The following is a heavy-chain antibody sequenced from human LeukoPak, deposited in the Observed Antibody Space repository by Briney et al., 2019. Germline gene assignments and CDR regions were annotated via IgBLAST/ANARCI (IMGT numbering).Heavy chain of an antibody. CDR2: ISGSGGRT. CDR1: GFNFSSYA. CDR3: AKGARWELPLDY. J-gene: IGHJ4*02. D-gene: IGHD1-26*01. V-gene: IGHV3-23*01. Sequence: GGSLRLSCAASGFNFSSYAMSWVRQAPGKGLEWVSAISGSGGRTYYADSVKGRFTISRDNSMDTLYLQMNSLRADDTAVYYCAKGARWELPLDYWGQGTLVTVSS.